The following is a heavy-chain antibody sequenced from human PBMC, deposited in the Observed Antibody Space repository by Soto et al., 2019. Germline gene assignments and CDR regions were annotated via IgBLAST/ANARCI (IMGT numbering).Heavy chain of an antibody. V-gene: IGHV4-39*01. D-gene: IGHD1-26*01. J-gene: IGHJ4*02. Sequence: QLQLQESGPGLVKPSETLSLTCTVSGGSISSTDYYWDWIRQPPGEGLEWIGTIYHLGTTYYNPSLTSRVTVSVDTSKTQFSLHLSSVTAADTAVYYCARRVAKWGYFDYWGQGTLATVSS. CDR2: IYHLGTT. CDR1: GGSISSTDYY. CDR3: ARRVAKWGYFDY.